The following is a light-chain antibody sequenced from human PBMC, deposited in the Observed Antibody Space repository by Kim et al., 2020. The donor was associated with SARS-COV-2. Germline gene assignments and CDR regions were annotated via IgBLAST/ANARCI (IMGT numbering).Light chain of an antibody. CDR2: KDS. V-gene: IGLV3-25*03. J-gene: IGLJ3*02. Sequence: VSPGHTVRITRDGDSLPEQYAYWFQQKTGQAPVLMIYKDSERPSGIPERFSGSSSGTRAALTISAVQAEDEADYYCQSADSNGSWVFGGGTQLTVL. CDR3: QSADSNGSWV. CDR1: SLPEQY.